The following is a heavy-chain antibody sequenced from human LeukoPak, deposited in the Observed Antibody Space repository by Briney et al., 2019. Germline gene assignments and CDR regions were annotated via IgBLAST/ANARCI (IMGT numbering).Heavy chain of an antibody. V-gene: IGHV3-48*03. Sequence: GRSLRLSCAASGFTFSSYEMNWVRQAPGKGLEWVSYISSSGSTIYYADSVKGRFTISRDNAKNSLYLQMNSLRAEDTAVYYCAREGGLCSGGSCYLYYYYGMDVWGKGTTVTVSS. CDR1: GFTFSSYE. D-gene: IGHD2-15*01. CDR2: ISSSGSTI. CDR3: AREGGLCSGGSCYLYYYYGMDV. J-gene: IGHJ6*04.